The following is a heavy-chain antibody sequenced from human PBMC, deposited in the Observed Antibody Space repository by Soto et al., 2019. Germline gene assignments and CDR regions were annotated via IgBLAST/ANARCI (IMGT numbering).Heavy chain of an antibody. CDR3: AIRYNYYGMDV. CDR1: GYTFTSYD. CDR2: MNPNSGNT. D-gene: IGHD4-17*01. Sequence: QVQLVQSGAEVKKPGASVKVSCKASGYTFTSYDINWVRQATGQGLEWMGWMNPNSGNTDYAQKFQGRVTMTRNTSRGTAYMELSSLRSEDTAVYYCAIRYNYYGMDVWGQGTTVTVSS. J-gene: IGHJ6*02. V-gene: IGHV1-8*01.